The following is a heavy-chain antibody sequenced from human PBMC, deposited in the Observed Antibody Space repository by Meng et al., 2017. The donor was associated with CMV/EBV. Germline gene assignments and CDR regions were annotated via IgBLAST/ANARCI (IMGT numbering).Heavy chain of an antibody. J-gene: IGHJ6*02. CDR3: ARSPTYYYYGMDV. Sequence: GSLRLSCAVYGGSSSGYYWSWIRQPPGKGLEWIGEINHSGSTNYNPSLKSRVTISVDTSKNQFSLKPSSVTAADTAVYYCARSPTYYYYGMDVWGQGTTVTVSS. D-gene: IGHD4-11*01. CDR2: INHSGST. V-gene: IGHV4-34*01. CDR1: GGSSSGYY.